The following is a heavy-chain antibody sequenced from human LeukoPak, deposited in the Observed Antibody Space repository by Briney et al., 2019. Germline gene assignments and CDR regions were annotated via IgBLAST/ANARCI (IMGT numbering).Heavy chain of an antibody. J-gene: IGHJ4*02. D-gene: IGHD2-8*01. V-gene: IGHV4-59*01. Sequence: SETLSLTCTVSGGSISSYYWSWIRQPPGKGLEWIGYIYYSGSTNYNPSLKSRVTISVDTSKNQFSLKLSSVTAADTAVYYCARVGEGMVDFDYWGQETLVTVSS. CDR3: ARVGEGMVDFDY. CDR1: GGSISSYY. CDR2: IYYSGST.